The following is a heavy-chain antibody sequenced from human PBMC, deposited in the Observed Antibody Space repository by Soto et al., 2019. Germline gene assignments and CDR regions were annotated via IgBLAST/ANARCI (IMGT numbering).Heavy chain of an antibody. CDR1: GFTFSSYA. Sequence: RLSCAASGFTFSSYAMSWVRQAPGKGLEWVSAISGSGGSTYYADSVKGRFTISRDNSKNTLYLQMNSLRAEDTAVYYCAKERYSSGWYTPYYFDYWGQGTLVTVSS. CDR3: AKERYSSGWYTPYYFDY. V-gene: IGHV3-23*01. CDR2: ISGSGGST. D-gene: IGHD6-19*01. J-gene: IGHJ4*02.